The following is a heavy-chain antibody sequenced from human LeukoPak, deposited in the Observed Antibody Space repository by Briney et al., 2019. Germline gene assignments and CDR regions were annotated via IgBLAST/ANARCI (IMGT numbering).Heavy chain of an antibody. D-gene: IGHD6-13*01. CDR2: IKQDESEK. Sequence: GGSLRLXCAVSGFTFSNYWMSWVRQAPGKGLEWVAHIKQDESEKYYVDSVKGRFTISRDNAKNSLYLQMNSLRAEDTAVYYCARDTYSSSWYYFDYWGQGTLVTVSS. V-gene: IGHV3-7*01. J-gene: IGHJ4*02. CDR1: GFTFSNYW. CDR3: ARDTYSSSWYYFDY.